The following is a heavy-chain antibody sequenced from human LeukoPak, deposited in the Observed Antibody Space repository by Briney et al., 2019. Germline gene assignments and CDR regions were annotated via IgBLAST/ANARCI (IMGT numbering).Heavy chain of an antibody. CDR3: ARDCIGCHGFDF. CDR1: GYSFINYC. D-gene: IGHD2-15*01. J-gene: IGHJ4*02. V-gene: IGHV1-18*01. Sequence: GASVKVFCKTSGYSFINYCITWVRQAPGQGLEWMGWDSAYADNTHYVQKFQGRVFMITDAATNTAYMELRSLRPDDTAVYYCARDCIGCHGFDFWGQGTLVTVSS. CDR2: DSAYADNT.